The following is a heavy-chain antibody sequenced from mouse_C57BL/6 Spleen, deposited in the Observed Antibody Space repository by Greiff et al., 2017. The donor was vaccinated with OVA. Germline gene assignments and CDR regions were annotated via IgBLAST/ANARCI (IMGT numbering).Heavy chain of an antibody. CDR3: ARPDNYGSNPLDY. CDR2: ISSGSSTI. CDR1: GFTFSDYG. D-gene: IGHD1-1*01. V-gene: IGHV5-17*01. J-gene: IGHJ4*01. Sequence: DVLLVQSGGGLVKPGGSLKLSCAASGFTFSDYGMHWVRQAPEKGLEWVAYISSGSSTIYYADTVKGRFTISRDNAKNTLFLQMTSLRSEDTAVYYCARPDNYGSNPLDYWGQGTTVTVSS.